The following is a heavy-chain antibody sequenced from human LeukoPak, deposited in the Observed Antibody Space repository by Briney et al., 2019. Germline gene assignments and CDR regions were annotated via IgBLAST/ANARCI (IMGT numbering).Heavy chain of an antibody. D-gene: IGHD1-26*01. J-gene: IGHJ5*02. V-gene: IGHV1-8*01. Sequence: GASVKVSCKASGYTFTSYDINWVRQATGQGLEWMGWMSPNSGNTGYAQKFQGRVTMTRNTSINTAYMELSSLRSEDTAVYYCAREKDTTNWFDPWGQGTLVTVSS. CDR2: MSPNSGNT. CDR3: AREKDTTNWFDP. CDR1: GYTFTSYD.